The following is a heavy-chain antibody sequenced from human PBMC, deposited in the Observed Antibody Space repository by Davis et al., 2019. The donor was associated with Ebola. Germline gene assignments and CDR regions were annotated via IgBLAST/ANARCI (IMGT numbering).Heavy chain of an antibody. CDR2: IYYSGST. V-gene: IGHV4-31*03. J-gene: IGHJ6*02. Sequence: MPSETLSLTCTVSGGSISSGGYYWSWIRQHPGKGLEWIGYIYYSGSTYYNPSLKSRVTISVDTSKNQFSLKLSSVTAADTAVYYCARDRVVVVAGRAIYYYGMDVWGQGTTVTVSS. CDR1: GGSISSGGYY. D-gene: IGHD2-15*01. CDR3: ARDRVVVVAGRAIYYYGMDV.